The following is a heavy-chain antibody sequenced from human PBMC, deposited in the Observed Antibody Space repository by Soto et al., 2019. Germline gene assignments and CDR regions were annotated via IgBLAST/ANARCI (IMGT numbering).Heavy chain of an antibody. J-gene: IGHJ4*02. V-gene: IGHV4-31*03. CDR3: ARENSNSFDY. Sequence: QVPLQESGPGLVKPSQTLSLTCTASGGSISSGGYYWSWIRQHPVKGLEWIGYIYHSGSTYYNPSLKSRVSISVDTSNNLFSLSLRSVTAADTAVYFCARENSNSFDYWGQGTLVTVSS. D-gene: IGHD4-4*01. CDR2: IYHSGST. CDR1: GGSISSGGYY.